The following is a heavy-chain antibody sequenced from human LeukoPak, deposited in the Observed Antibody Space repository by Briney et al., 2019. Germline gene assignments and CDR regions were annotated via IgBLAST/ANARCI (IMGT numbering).Heavy chain of an antibody. CDR3: ARESQIRYYYDRSGYYYGALDY. CDR1: GYTFTNYG. Sequence: GASVKVSCKASGYTFTNYGISWVRQAPGQGLEWMGWISGYNGHPNYAKKLQGRVTMTTDTSTSTAYMELRSLRSDDTAVFYCARESQIRYYYDRSGYYYGALDYWGQGSLVTVSS. V-gene: IGHV1-18*01. D-gene: IGHD3-22*01. CDR2: ISGYNGHP. J-gene: IGHJ4*02.